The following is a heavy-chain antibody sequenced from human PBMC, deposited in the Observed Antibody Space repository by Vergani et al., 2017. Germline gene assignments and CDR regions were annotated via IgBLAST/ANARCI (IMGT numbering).Heavy chain of an antibody. CDR3: ARWGMRYYYDSSGYYYEA. V-gene: IGHV4-39*01. J-gene: IGHJ4*02. CDR1: GGSISSSSYY. CDR2: IYYSGST. Sequence: QLQLQESGPGLVKPSETLSLTCTVSGGSISSSSYYWGWIRQPPGKGLEWIGRIYYSGSTYYNPSLKSRVTISVDTSKNQFSLKLSSVTAADTAVYYCARWGMRYYYDSSGYYYEAWGQGTLVTVSS. D-gene: IGHD3-22*01.